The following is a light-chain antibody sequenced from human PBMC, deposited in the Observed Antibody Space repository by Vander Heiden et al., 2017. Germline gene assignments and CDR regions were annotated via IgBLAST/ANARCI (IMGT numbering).Light chain of an antibody. V-gene: IGLV2-11*01. J-gene: IGLJ3*02. CDR1: SSDVGGYNY. Sequence: QSALTQPRSVSGSPGQSVTISCTGTSSDVGGYNYVSWYQQHPGKAPKLMIYDVSKRPSGVPDRFSGSKSGNTASLTISGLQAEDEADYYCCSYAGSYPLVFGGGTNLTVL. CDR3: CSYAGSYPLV. CDR2: DVS.